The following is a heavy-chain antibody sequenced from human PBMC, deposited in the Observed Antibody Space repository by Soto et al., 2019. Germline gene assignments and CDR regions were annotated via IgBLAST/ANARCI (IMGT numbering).Heavy chain of an antibody. CDR3: ARAGAWGSNYDDADFDA. D-gene: IGHD3-22*01. CDR2: INVGTGYT. CDR1: GYTFTSDA. V-gene: IGHV1-3*01. J-gene: IGHJ3*01. Sequence: VHLVQSGAEVKKPGASVKVSCRASGYTFTSDAMHWVRQAPGQGLEWLGWINVGTGYTTFSQKFQGRVSITRVTYASTADMELSSLRSEDTAIYYCARAGAWGSNYDDADFDAWGQGTKVTVSS.